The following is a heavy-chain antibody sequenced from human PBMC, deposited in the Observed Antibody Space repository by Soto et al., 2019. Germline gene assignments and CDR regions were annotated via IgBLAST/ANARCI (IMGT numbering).Heavy chain of an antibody. CDR1: GYSFTSYW. D-gene: IGHD5-18*01. V-gene: IGHV5-51*01. Sequence: GESLKISCKGSGYSFTSYWIGWVRQMPGKGLEWMGIIYPGDSDTRYSPSFQGQVTISADKSISTAYLQWSSLKASDTAMYYCARPGYSYGIYYGMDVWGQGTTVTVSS. J-gene: IGHJ6*02. CDR3: ARPGYSYGIYYGMDV. CDR2: IYPGDSDT.